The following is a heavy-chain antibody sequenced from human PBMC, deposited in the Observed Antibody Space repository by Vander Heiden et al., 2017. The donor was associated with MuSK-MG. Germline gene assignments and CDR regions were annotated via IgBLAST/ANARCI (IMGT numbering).Heavy chain of an antibody. CDR2: INPHSGNT. Sequence: QVQLVHSGAEVKKPGASVKVPCKTSVYTLTAYYLHWLRQASGQEREWMGRINPHSGNTKDTQKFQGRITMTKDTSISTAYMEMSRLTSDDTVVYYWVREEDDALDMWGQGTMVTVS. J-gene: IGHJ3*02. CDR1: VYTLTAYY. V-gene: IGHV1-2*05. CDR3: VREEDDALDM.